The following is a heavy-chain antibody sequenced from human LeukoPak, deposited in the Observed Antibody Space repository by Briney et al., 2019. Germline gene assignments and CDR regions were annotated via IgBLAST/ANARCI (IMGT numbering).Heavy chain of an antibody. CDR1: GYTLTGYY. J-gene: IGHJ6*02. CDR2: INPNSGGT. Sequence: GASVKVSCKASGYTLTGYYMHWVRQAPGQGLEWMGWINPNSGGTNYAQKFQGRVTMTRDTSISTAYMELSRLRSDDTAVYYCARDWYKDRDYYGMDVWGQGTTVTVSS. D-gene: IGHD1-1*01. CDR3: ARDWYKDRDYYGMDV. V-gene: IGHV1-2*02.